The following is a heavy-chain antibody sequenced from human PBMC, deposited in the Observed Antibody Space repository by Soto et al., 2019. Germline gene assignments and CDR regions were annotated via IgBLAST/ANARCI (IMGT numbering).Heavy chain of an antibody. CDR3: VKDSVAGTGRTFYYFDQ. Sequence: EVQLVESGGGLIHPGRSLRLFCAASGFIFDDYAMHWVRQAPGKGLEWVSGISWDSSDVAYADSVKGRFTISRDSVRNSLYLQMNSLRPEDTALYYCVKDSVAGTGRTFYYFDQWGQGTLVTVSS. D-gene: IGHD6-19*01. J-gene: IGHJ4*02. CDR1: GFIFDDYA. V-gene: IGHV3-9*01. CDR2: ISWDSSDV.